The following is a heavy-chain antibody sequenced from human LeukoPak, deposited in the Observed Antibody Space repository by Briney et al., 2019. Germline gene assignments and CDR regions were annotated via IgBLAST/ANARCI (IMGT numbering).Heavy chain of an antibody. D-gene: IGHD6-19*01. CDR2: INHSGST. CDR1: GGSFSGYY. J-gene: IGHJ5*02. Sequence: SETLSLPCAVYGGSFSGYYWSWIRPPPGKGLEWIGEINHSGSTNYNPSLKSRVTISVDTPKNQFSLKLSSVTAADTAVYYCASCSLAVAAPRWFDPWGQGTLVTASS. V-gene: IGHV4-34*01. CDR3: ASCSLAVAAPRWFDP.